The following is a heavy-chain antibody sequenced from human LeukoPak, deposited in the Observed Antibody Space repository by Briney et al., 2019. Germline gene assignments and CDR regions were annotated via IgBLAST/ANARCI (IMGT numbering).Heavy chain of an antibody. CDR2: ISSSGSTI. J-gene: IGHJ4*02. Sequence: PGGSLRLSCAASGFTFSDYYMSWIRQAPGKGLEWVSYISSSGSTIYYADSVKGRFTIFRDNAKNSLYLQMNSLRAEDTAVYYCARDQIQQWLVRGSFDYWGQGTLVTVSS. CDR1: GFTFSDYY. D-gene: IGHD6-19*01. V-gene: IGHV3-11*01. CDR3: ARDQIQQWLVRGSFDY.